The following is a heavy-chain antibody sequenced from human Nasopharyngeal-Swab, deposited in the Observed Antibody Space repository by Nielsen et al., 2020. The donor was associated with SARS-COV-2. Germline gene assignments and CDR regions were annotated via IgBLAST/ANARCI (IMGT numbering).Heavy chain of an antibody. CDR2: IDPSDSYT. Sequence: GESLKISCKGSGYSFTSYWISWVRQMPGKGLEWMGRIDPSDSYTNYSPSFQCHVTISADKSISTAYLQWSSLKASDTAMYYCARHGGYSYGIEPHVGGMDVWGQGTTVTVSS. V-gene: IGHV5-10-1*01. D-gene: IGHD5-18*01. CDR3: ARHGGYSYGIEPHVGGMDV. J-gene: IGHJ6*02. CDR1: GYSFTSYW.